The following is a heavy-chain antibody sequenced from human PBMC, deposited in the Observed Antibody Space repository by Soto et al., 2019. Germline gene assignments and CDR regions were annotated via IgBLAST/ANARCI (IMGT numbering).Heavy chain of an antibody. CDR3: AREGRGGNHRTDAFDI. V-gene: IGHV1-2*04. D-gene: IGHD2-15*01. Sequence: ASVKVSCKASGYTFTGYYMHWVRQAPGQGLEWMGWINPNSGGTNYAQKFQGWVTMTRDTSISTAYMELSRLRSDDTAVYDCAREGRGGNHRTDAFDIWGQGTMVTVSS. CDR1: GYTFTGYY. J-gene: IGHJ3*02. CDR2: INPNSGGT.